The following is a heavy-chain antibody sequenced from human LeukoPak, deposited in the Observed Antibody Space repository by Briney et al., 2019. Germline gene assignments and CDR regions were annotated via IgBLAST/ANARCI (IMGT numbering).Heavy chain of an antibody. V-gene: IGHV1-8*03. CDR2: MNPNSGNT. D-gene: IGHD3-9*01. Sequence: ASVKVPCKASGYTFTSYDINWVRQATGQGLEWMGWMNPNSGNTGYAQKFQGRVTITRNTSISTAYMELSSLRSEDTAVYYCARSAGHYDILTGYSYYYYYYMDVWGKGTTVTVSS. J-gene: IGHJ6*03. CDR3: ARSAGHYDILTGYSYYYYYYMDV. CDR1: GYTFTSYD.